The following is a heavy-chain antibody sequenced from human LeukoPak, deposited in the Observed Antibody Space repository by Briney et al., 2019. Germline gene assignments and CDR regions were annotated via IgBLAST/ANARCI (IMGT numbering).Heavy chain of an antibody. Sequence: PSETLSLTCTVSGGSISSYYWSWIRQPPGKGLEWIGSIYYSGSTYYNPSLKSRVTISVDTSKNQFSLKLSSVTAADTAVYYCARQKAYYDILTGYYPRREVDYWGQGTLVTVSS. CDR2: IYYSGST. J-gene: IGHJ4*02. CDR1: GGSISSYY. D-gene: IGHD3-9*01. CDR3: ARQKAYYDILTGYYPRREVDY. V-gene: IGHV4-59*05.